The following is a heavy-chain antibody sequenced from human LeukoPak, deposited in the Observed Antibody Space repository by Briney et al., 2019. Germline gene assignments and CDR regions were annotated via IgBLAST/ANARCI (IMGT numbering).Heavy chain of an antibody. V-gene: IGHV6-1*01. CDR2: TYYRSSWYS. Sequence: SQTLSLTCAISGDSVSSNSAAWSWIRQSPSRGLEWLGKTYYRSSWYSDYAVSVKSRITINRDTSKNQFSLQLNSVTPEDTAVYYCARGRNGDDFDCWGQGTLVTVSS. J-gene: IGHJ4*02. D-gene: IGHD7-27*01. CDR1: GDSVSSNSAA. CDR3: ARGRNGDDFDC.